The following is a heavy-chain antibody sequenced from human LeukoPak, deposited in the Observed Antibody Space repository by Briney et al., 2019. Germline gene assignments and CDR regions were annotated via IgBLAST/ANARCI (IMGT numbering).Heavy chain of an antibody. CDR1: GYSFTSYW. CDR3: ARPTRSSGWSQFDY. D-gene: IGHD6-19*01. V-gene: IGHV5-51*01. Sequence: PGESPKISCKGSGYSFTSYWIGWVRQLPGKGLEWMGIIYPGDSDTRYSPSFQGQVTISADKSISTAYLQWSSLKASDTAMYYCARPTRSSGWSQFDYWGQGTLATVSS. J-gene: IGHJ4*02. CDR2: IYPGDSDT.